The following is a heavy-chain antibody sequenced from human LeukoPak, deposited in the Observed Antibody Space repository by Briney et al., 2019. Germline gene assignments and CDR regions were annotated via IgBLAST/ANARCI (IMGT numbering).Heavy chain of an antibody. CDR1: GFTFSSYG. D-gene: IGHD3-9*01. CDR3: AKDSTHPYYDILTGYPDY. V-gene: IGHV3-30*02. CDR2: IRYDGSNK. J-gene: IGHJ4*02. Sequence: PGGSLRLSCAASGFTFSSYGVHWVRQAPGKGLEWVAFIRYDGSNKYYADSVKGRFTISRDNSKNTLYLQMNSLRAEDTAVYYCAKDSTHPYYDILTGYPDYWGQGTLVTVSS.